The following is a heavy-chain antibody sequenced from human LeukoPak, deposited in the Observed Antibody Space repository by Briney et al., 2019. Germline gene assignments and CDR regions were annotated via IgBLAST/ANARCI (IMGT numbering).Heavy chain of an antibody. J-gene: IGHJ3*02. D-gene: IGHD4-23*01. CDR1: GGSITSYY. CDR2: IHHTGKN. CDR3: ARDYDYGGNSDAFDI. Sequence: SETLSLTCAVSGGSITSYYWNWIRQPPGKGLEWIGYIHHTGKNRYNPSLQSRVTMSVDTSKSEFSLKLSSVTAADTAVYYCARDYDYGGNSDAFDIWGQGTMVTVSS. V-gene: IGHV4-59*12.